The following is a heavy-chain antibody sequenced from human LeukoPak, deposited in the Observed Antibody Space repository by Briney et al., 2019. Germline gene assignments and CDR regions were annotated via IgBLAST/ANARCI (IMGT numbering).Heavy chain of an antibody. CDR3: ARVYLWGPLASAGGDWFDP. Sequence: ASETLSLTCTVSGGSISSYYWSWIRQPPGKGLEWIGYIYYSGSTNYNPSLKSRVTISVDTSKNQFSLKLSSVTAADTAVYYRARVYLWGPLASAGGDWFDPWGQGTLVTVSS. CDR2: IYYSGST. D-gene: IGHD6-13*01. CDR1: GGSISSYY. V-gene: IGHV4-59*01. J-gene: IGHJ5*02.